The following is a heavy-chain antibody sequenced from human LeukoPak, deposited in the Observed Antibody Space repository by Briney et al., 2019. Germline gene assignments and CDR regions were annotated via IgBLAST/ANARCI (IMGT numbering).Heavy chain of an antibody. J-gene: IGHJ4*02. D-gene: IGHD6-13*01. CDR1: GGSISTSYY. V-gene: IGHV4-39*01. Sequence: PSETLSLTCTVSGGSISTSYYWGWIRQPPGKGLEWIGSISYSGSTNYNPSLKSRVTISVDTSSNQFSLKLSSVTAADTAVYYCELRSVAATVSFDYWGQGTLVTVSS. CDR2: ISYSGST. CDR3: ELRSVAATVSFDY.